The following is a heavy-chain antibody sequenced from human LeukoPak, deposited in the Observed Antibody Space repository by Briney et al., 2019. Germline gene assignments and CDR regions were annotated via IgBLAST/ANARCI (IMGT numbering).Heavy chain of an antibody. CDR1: GFTFSSYW. V-gene: IGHV3-23*01. J-gene: IGHJ4*02. CDR3: AKGLTGAGTSPWTH. Sequence: GGSLRLSCAASGFTFSSYWMSWVRQVPGKGLEWVSGITASGADTYYADSVRGRFTISRDNSKDTVYLQMNSLRADDTALYYCAKGLTGAGTSPWTHWGQGTLVTVSS. CDR2: ITASGADT. D-gene: IGHD6-19*01.